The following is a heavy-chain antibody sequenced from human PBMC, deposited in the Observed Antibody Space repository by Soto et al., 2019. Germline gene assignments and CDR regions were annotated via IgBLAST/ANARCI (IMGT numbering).Heavy chain of an antibody. Sequence: SETLSLTCTVSGGSISSGDYYWSWIRQPPGKGLEWIGYIYYSGSTYYNPSLKSRVTISVDTSKNQFSLKLSSVTAADTAVYYCARVIPGLLAAAGPGQYNWFDPWGQGTLVTVSS. CDR2: IYYSGST. CDR1: GGSISSGDYY. V-gene: IGHV4-30-4*01. D-gene: IGHD6-13*01. J-gene: IGHJ5*02. CDR3: ARVIPGLLAAAGPGQYNWFDP.